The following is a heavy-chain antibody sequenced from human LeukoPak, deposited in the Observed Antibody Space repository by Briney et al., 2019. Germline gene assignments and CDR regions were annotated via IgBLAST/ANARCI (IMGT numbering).Heavy chain of an antibody. J-gene: IGHJ4*02. Sequence: ASVKFSCKASGYTFTGYYMHWVRQAPGQGLEWMGWINPNSGGTNYAQKFQGRVAMTRDMSISTAYMELSRLRSDDTAVYYCARGGRFGQQLVGGDYWGQGTLVTVSS. CDR3: ARGGRFGQQLVGGDY. CDR1: GYTFTGYY. V-gene: IGHV1-2*02. CDR2: INPNSGGT. D-gene: IGHD6-13*01.